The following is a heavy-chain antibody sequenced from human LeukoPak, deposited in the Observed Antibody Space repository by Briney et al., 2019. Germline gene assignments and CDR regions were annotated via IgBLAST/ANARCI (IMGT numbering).Heavy chain of an antibody. CDR1: GGSISSSSYY. D-gene: IGHD3-10*01. J-gene: IGHJ4*02. V-gene: IGHV4-39*07. CDR3: ARDRWYFGSGPYYNFDY. Sequence: SETLSLTCTVSGGSISSSSYYWGWIRQPPGKGLEWIGSIYYSGSTYYNPSLKSRVTISVDTSKNQFSLKLNSVTAADTAVYYCARDRWYFGSGPYYNFDYWGQGTLVTVSS. CDR2: IYYSGST.